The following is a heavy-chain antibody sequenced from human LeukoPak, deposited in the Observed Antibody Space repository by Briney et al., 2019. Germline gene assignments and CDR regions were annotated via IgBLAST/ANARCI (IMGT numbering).Heavy chain of an antibody. V-gene: IGHV3-21*01. Sequence: GGSLRLSCAASGFTFSGYSMNWVRQVPGKGLEWVSSISSSSSSIYYADSVKGRFTISRDNAKNSLYLQMNSPRAEDTAVYYCARASPPAISFFDYWGQGTLVTVSS. J-gene: IGHJ4*02. D-gene: IGHD3-9*01. CDR1: GFTFSGYS. CDR3: ARASPPAISFFDY. CDR2: ISSSSSSI.